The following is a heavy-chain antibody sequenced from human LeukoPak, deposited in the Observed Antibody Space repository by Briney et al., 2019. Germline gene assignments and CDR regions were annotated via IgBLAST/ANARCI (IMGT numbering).Heavy chain of an antibody. Sequence: GGSLRLSCAASGFTFSSYSMNWVRQAPGKGLEWVSSISSSTSYINYTDSVKGRFTISRDNAKNSLYLQMNSLRAEDTAVYYCAKLLLRIAAAGTDYWGQGTLVTVSS. V-gene: IGHV3-21*04. CDR2: ISSSTSYI. D-gene: IGHD6-13*01. J-gene: IGHJ4*02. CDR3: AKLLLRIAAAGTDY. CDR1: GFTFSSYS.